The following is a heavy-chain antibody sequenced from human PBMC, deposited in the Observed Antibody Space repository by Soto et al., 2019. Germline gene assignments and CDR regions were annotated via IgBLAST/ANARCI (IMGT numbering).Heavy chain of an antibody. J-gene: IGHJ5*02. CDR1: GFTFSSYS. CDR3: AREDHDSSGSGWFDP. V-gene: IGHV3-21*01. Sequence: AGGSLRLSCAASGFTFSSYSMNWVRQAPGKGLEWVSSISSSSSYIYYADSVKGRFTISRDNAKNSLYLQMNSLRAEDTAVYYCAREDHDSSGSGWFDPWGQGTLVTVSS. CDR2: ISSSSSYI. D-gene: IGHD3-22*01.